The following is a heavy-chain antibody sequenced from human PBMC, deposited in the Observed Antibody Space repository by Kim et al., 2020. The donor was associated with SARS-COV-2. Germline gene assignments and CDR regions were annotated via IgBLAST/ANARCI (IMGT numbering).Heavy chain of an antibody. D-gene: IGHD3-16*02. Sequence: RFTISRDNAKNSLYLQMNSLRAEDTAVYYCARDDYPENVWGSYRYRAIDYWGQGTLVTVSS. CDR3: ARDDYPENVWGSYRYRAIDY. V-gene: IGHV3-11*06. J-gene: IGHJ4*02.